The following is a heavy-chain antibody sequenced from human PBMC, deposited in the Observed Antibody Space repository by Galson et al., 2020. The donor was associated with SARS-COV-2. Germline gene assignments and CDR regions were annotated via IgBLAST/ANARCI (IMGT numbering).Heavy chain of an antibody. D-gene: IGHD6-19*01. CDR3: ASGPVAGSGE. Sequence: SQTLSLTCAVSGGSISGTSYYWGWIRQPAGKGLEWLVRIHSSGSTNYNPSLKSRVTISIDTSKNQFSLRLSSVTAADTAIYYCASGPVAGSGEWGQGTLVTVSS. CDR1: GGSISGTSYY. CDR2: IHSSGST. J-gene: IGHJ4*02. V-gene: IGHV4-61*02.